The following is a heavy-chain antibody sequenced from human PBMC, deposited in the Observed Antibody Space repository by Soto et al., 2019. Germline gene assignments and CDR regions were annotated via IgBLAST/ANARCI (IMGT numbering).Heavy chain of an antibody. J-gene: IGHJ4*02. Sequence: QLQLQESGPGLVKPSETLSLTCRVSDGSMNSDSSYWGWIRQPPGKGLEWIGVINHSGSTYHNLSLIGRVTMSVDASMNQFSLKLTSMTAADTAVYYCARLGGYVSVGYYYLLDSWGQGTLVTVSS. CDR3: ARLGGYVSVGYYYLLDS. V-gene: IGHV4-39*01. CDR1: DGSMNSDSSY. D-gene: IGHD3-22*01. CDR2: INHSGST.